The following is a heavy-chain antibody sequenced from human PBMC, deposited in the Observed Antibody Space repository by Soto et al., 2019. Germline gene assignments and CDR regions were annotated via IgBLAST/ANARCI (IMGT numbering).Heavy chain of an antibody. CDR1: GGSISSPNFY. CDR2: IYYNATT. D-gene: IGHD3-9*01. J-gene: IGHJ4*02. CDR3: ARGVILRYFGWLSTTYYFDY. V-gene: IGHV4-31*03. Sequence: SETLSLTCTVSGGSISSPNFYWSWIRQHPGKGLEWIGHIYYNATTYYNPTLKSRVSISVDTSKNQFSLKLSSVTAADTAVYYCARGVILRYFGWLSTTYYFDYWGQGTLVTVSS.